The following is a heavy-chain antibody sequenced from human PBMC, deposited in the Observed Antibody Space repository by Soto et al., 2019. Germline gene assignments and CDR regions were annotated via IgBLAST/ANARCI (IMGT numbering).Heavy chain of an antibody. CDR2: IIHIFGTA. J-gene: IGHJ6*02. Sequence: QVQLVQSGAEVKKPGSSVKVSCKASGGTFSSYAISWVRQAPGQGLEWMGGIIHIFGTANYAQKFQGRVTITADESTSTAYMELSSLRSEDTAVYYCASGAIAAAGDYYYYGMDVWGQGTTVTVSS. D-gene: IGHD6-13*01. CDR3: ASGAIAAAGDYYYYGMDV. V-gene: IGHV1-69*12. CDR1: GGTFSSYA.